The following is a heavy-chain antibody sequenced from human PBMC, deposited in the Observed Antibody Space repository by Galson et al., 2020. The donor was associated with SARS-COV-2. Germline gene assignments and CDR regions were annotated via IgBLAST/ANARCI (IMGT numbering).Heavy chain of an antibody. V-gene: IGHV4-34*01. CDR2: INHSGST. CDR1: GGSFSGYY. J-gene: IGHJ6*02. Sequence: SETLSLTCAVYGGSFSGYYWSWIRQPPGKGLEWIGEINHSGSTNYNPSLKSRVTISVDTSKNQFSLKLSSVTAADTAAYYCARGGIAAAGLGVYYYYGMDVWGQGTTVTVSS. CDR3: ARGGIAAAGLGVYYYYGMDV. D-gene: IGHD6-13*01.